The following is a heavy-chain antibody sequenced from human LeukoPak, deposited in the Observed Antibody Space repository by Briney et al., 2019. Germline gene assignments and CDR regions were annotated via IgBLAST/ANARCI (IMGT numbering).Heavy chain of an antibody. D-gene: IGHD1-26*01. V-gene: IGHV4-34*01. Sequence: PSETLSLTCAVYGGSFSGHYWSWIRQAPGKGLEWIGEINRSGSTNYNPSLKSRVTISADTSKNQFSLKLSSVTAADTAVYYCARDVLGAHTGNYWGQGTLVTVSS. CDR3: ARDVLGAHTGNY. CDR1: GGSFSGHY. J-gene: IGHJ4*02. CDR2: INRSGST.